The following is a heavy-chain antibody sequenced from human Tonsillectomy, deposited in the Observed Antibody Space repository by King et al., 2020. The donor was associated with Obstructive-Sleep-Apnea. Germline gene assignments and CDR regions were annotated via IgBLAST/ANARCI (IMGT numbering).Heavy chain of an antibody. CDR3: AKDLGYDSSGYYPNLDY. Sequence: VQLVESGGGLVQPGRSLRLSCAASGFTFDDYAMHWGRQAPGKGLEWVSGISWNSGSLGDADYVKGRFTISRDNAKNSRYLQMNSLRAEDTALYYCAKDLGYDSSGYYPNLDYWGQGTLVTVSS. D-gene: IGHD3-22*01. V-gene: IGHV3-9*01. CDR2: ISWNSGSL. J-gene: IGHJ4*02. CDR1: GFTFDDYA.